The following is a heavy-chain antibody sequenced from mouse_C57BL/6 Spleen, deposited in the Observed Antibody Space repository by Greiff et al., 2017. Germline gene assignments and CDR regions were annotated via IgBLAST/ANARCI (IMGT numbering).Heavy chain of an antibody. CDR1: GYTFTNYW. CDR3: AREGPYDYDGFDY. Sequence: QVQLQQSGAELVRPGTSVTMSCKASGYTFTNYWIGWAKQRPGHGLEWIGDIYPGGGSTNYNEKFKGKAKLTADKSSSTAYMQFSSLTSENSAIYYCAREGPYDYDGFDYWGQGTTLTVSS. CDR2: IYPGGGST. V-gene: IGHV1-63*01. J-gene: IGHJ2*01. D-gene: IGHD2-4*01.